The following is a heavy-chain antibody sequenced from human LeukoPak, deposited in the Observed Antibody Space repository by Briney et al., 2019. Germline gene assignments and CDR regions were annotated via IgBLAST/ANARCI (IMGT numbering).Heavy chain of an antibody. Sequence: GGSLRLSCAASGFTFSSYAMSWVRQAPGKGLDWVSAISGSGGSTYYADSVKGRFTISRDNSKNTLYLQMNSLRAEDTAVYYCARADYYDSSGYPRSLDYWGQGTLVTVSS. V-gene: IGHV3-23*01. D-gene: IGHD3-22*01. CDR1: GFTFSSYA. J-gene: IGHJ4*02. CDR3: ARADYYDSSGYPRSLDY. CDR2: ISGSGGST.